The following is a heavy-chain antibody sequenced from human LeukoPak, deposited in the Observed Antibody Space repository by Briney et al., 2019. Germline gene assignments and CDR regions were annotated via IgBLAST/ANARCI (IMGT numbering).Heavy chain of an antibody. CDR2: NYPRDSYT. V-gene: IGHV5-10-1*01. Sequence: GESLNISCKCAGYIFTSYWISLVRQMPGKGLEWRWMNYPRDSYTKHSLSCQGHVTISVDKSIRTAYLRSGSLKASDTAMCDRARLVQYYVLMAVWGGGTTVT. D-gene: IGHD3-3*01. CDR3: ARLVQYYVLMAV. CDR1: GYIFTSYW. J-gene: IGHJ6*03.